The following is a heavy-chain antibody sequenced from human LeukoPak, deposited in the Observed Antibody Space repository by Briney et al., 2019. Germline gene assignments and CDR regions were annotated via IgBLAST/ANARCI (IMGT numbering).Heavy chain of an antibody. D-gene: IGHD6-13*01. CDR3: ARGGYSSSWPYYYYYYMDV. CDR1: GYSISSGCY. J-gene: IGHJ6*03. CDR2: IYHSGST. V-gene: IGHV4-38-2*01. Sequence: KASETLSLTCAVSGYSISSGCYWGWIRQPPGKGLEWIGSIYHSGSTYYNPSLKSRVTISVDTSKNQFSLKLSSVTAADTAVYYCARGGYSSSWPYYYYYYMDVWGKGTTVTVSS.